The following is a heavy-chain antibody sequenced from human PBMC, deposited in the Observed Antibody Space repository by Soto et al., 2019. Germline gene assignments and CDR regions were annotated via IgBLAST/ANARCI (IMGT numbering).Heavy chain of an antibody. CDR3: AKGNCDISGLYLNWLDP. Sequence: PGGSLRLSCAASGFTFSSYVMHWVRQPPGKGLEWVAVISYDGSNKYYADSVKGRFTISRDNSKNTLYLQMNSLRAEDTAVYYCAKGNCDISGLYLNWLDPWGQGTMVTVSS. CDR1: GFTFSSYV. D-gene: IGHD3-22*01. CDR2: ISYDGSNK. J-gene: IGHJ5*02. V-gene: IGHV3-30*18.